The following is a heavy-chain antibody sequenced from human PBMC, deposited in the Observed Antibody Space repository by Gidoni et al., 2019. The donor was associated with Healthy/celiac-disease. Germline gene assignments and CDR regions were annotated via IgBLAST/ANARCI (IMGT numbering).Heavy chain of an antibody. CDR2: IKQDGSEK. CDR1: VFPFSSYW. J-gene: IGHJ3*02. D-gene: IGHD5-12*01. Sequence: EVQLVDSGVALVQPGGSVRLSCAASVFPFSSYWMSWVRQAPGKGLEWVANIKQDGSEKYYVDSVKGRFTISRDNAKNSLYLQMNSLRAEDTAVYYCARGSGYEGGAFDIWGQGTMVTVSS. V-gene: IGHV3-7*04. CDR3: ARGSGYEGGAFDI.